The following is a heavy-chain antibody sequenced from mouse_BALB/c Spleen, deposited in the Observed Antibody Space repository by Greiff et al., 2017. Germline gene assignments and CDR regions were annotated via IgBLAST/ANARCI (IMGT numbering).Heavy chain of an antibody. Sequence: EVHLVESGGGLVKPGGSLKLSCAASGFAFSSYDMSWVRQTPEKRLEWVAYISSGGGSTYYPDTVKGRFTISRDNAKNTLYLQMSSLKSEDTAMYYCARRGTGTDYWGQGTTLTVSS. V-gene: IGHV5-12-1*01. CDR3: ARRGTGTDY. CDR1: GFAFSSYD. CDR2: ISSGGGST. D-gene: IGHD4-1*01. J-gene: IGHJ2*01.